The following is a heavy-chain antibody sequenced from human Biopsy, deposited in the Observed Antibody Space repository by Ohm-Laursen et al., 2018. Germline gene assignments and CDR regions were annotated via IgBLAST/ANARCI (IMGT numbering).Heavy chain of an antibody. D-gene: IGHD3-22*01. V-gene: IGHV1-2*02. Sequence: ASVKVSCKVSGYTFTGYHVHWVRQAPGQGLEWMGWINAKTGDTNYAQKFQGRVTMTRDTSISTAYVDLSSLRSDDTAVYYCTRGGYYYDSLAYYYWSDPWGQGTLVTVSS. CDR1: GYTFTGYH. CDR2: INAKTGDT. J-gene: IGHJ5*02. CDR3: TRGGYYYDSLAYYYWSDP.